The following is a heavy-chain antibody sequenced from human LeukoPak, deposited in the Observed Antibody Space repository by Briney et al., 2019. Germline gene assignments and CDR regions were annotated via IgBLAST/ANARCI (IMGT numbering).Heavy chain of an antibody. D-gene: IGHD6-13*01. J-gene: IGHJ4*02. Sequence: SETLSLTCTVSGGSISSYYWSWIRQPPGKGLEWIGYIYYSGSTNYNPSLKSRVTISADTSKNQFSLKLSSVTAADTAVYYCAREGAEGGSFAAAGYFDYWGQGTLVTVSS. CDR2: IYYSGST. CDR1: GGSISSYY. CDR3: AREGAEGGSFAAAGYFDY. V-gene: IGHV4-59*01.